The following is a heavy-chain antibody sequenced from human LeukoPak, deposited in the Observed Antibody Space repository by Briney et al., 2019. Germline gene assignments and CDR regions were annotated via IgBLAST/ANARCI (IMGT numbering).Heavy chain of an antibody. CDR3: AKDNRRHYTSGPNPDSLH. CDR1: GFISNNYA. CDR2: ISWNSGSI. V-gene: IGHV3-9*02. J-gene: IGHJ4*02. D-gene: IGHD6-19*01. Sequence: GGSLRLSCAGSGFISNNYAMHWVRQPPGKGLEWVSGISWNSGSIDYADSVKGRFTISRDNAKNSPYLQMNSLRVEDTAFYYCAKDNRRHYTSGPNPDSLHWGQGALVTVSS.